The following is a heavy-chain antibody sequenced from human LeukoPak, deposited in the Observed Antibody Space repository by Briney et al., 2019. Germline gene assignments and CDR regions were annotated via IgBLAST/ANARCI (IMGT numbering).Heavy chain of an antibody. CDR1: GYTFTSYG. CDR2: ISAYNGNT. CDR3: ARDGRDYDILTGYNQGDY. Sequence: ASVRVSFKASGYTFTSYGISWVRQAPGQGLEWMGWISAYNGNTNYAQKLQGRVTMTTDTSTSTAYMELRSLRSDDTAVYYCARDGRDYDILTGYNQGDYWGQGTLVTVSS. V-gene: IGHV1-18*04. J-gene: IGHJ4*02. D-gene: IGHD3-9*01.